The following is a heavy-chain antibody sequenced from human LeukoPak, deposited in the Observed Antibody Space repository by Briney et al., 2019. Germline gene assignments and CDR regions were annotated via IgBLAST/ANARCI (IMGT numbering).Heavy chain of an antibody. J-gene: IGHJ2*01. CDR2: IYYSGST. CDR1: GGSISSYY. Sequence: SETLSLTCTVSGGSISSYYWSWIRQPPGKGLEWIGYIYYSGSTNYNPSLKSRVTISVDTSKNQFSLKLSSVTAADTAVYYCASLTRRSWYFDLWGRGTLVTVSS. CDR3: ASLTRRSWYFDL. D-gene: IGHD1-14*01. V-gene: IGHV4-59*01.